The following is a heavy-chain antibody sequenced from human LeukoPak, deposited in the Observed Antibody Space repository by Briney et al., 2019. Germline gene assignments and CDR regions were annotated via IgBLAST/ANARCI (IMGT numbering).Heavy chain of an antibody. CDR3: ARGGGWYNY. CDR2: ISSSTNYI. V-gene: IGHV3-21*01. Sequence: PGGSLRLSCAASGFTFSSYAMNWVRQAPGKGLEWVSYISSSTNYIYYADSVKGRFTISRDNAKNSLYLQMNSLRAENTAVYYCARGGGWYNYWGQGPLVTVSS. CDR1: GFTFSSYA. D-gene: IGHD6-19*01. J-gene: IGHJ4*02.